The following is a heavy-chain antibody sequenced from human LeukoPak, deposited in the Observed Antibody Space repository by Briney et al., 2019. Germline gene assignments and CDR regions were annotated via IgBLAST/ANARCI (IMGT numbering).Heavy chain of an antibody. V-gene: IGHV5-51*01. Sequence: GESLKISCKGSAYSFTSYWIGWVRQMPGKGLEWMGIIYPGDSDTRYSPSFHGQVTISADKSISTAYLQWSSLKASDTAMYYCARREAAAGSAFDYWGQGTLVTVSS. CDR2: IYPGDSDT. CDR3: ARREAAAGSAFDY. J-gene: IGHJ4*02. CDR1: AYSFTSYW. D-gene: IGHD6-13*01.